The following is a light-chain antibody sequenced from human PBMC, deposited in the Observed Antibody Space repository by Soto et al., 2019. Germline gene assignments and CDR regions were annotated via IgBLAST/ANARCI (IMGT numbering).Light chain of an antibody. CDR2: YDS. CDR1: NIGSES. Sequence: SYELIQPPSVSVAPGKTASITWGGNNIGSESVHWDQQKPGQAPVLVIYYDSDRPAGLPERLSGSKSGNTATLTITRVDAGDEADYDCQVWNTTSNHPVFGTGTKLTVL. CDR3: QVWNTTSNHPV. V-gene: IGLV3-21*04. J-gene: IGLJ1*01.